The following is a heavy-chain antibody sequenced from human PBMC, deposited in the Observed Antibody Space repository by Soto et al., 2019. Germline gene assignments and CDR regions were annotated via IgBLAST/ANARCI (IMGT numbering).Heavy chain of an antibody. Sequence: PSETLSLTCTVSGASISSGDYFWSWIRQSPGKGLQWIGYIYDSGSSYYNPSLKSRVTMSVDTSKNQYSLKLSAVTAADTAVYYCARRSTVTYDYWGQGILVTVSS. V-gene: IGHV4-30-4*01. D-gene: IGHD4-17*01. CDR2: IYDSGSS. CDR3: ARRSTVTYDY. CDR1: GASISSGDYF. J-gene: IGHJ4*02.